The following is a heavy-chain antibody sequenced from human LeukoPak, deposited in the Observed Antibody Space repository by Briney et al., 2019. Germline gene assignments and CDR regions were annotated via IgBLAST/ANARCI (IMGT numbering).Heavy chain of an antibody. J-gene: IGHJ4*02. CDR2: ISGSGGST. V-gene: IGHV3-23*01. D-gene: IGHD3-9*01. Sequence: PGGSLRLSCAASGFTFSSYAMSWVRQAPGKGLEWVSAISGSGGSTYYADSVKGRFTISRDNSKSTLYLQMNSLRAEDTAVYYCAKDTRYFDWLFPYWGQGTLVTVSS. CDR1: GFTFSSYA. CDR3: AKDTRYFDWLFPY.